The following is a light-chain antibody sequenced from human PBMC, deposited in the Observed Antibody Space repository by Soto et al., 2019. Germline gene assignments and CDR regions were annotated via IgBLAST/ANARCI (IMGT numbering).Light chain of an antibody. J-gene: IGKJ5*01. CDR2: GAS. CDR3: QQYGSSPPIT. CDR1: QSVSSY. V-gene: IGKV3-20*01. Sequence: EIVFTHSPSTLSLSPLERATLSCRASQSVSSYLAWYQQKPGQAPRLLIYGASSRATGIPDRFSGSGSGTDFTLTISRLEPEDFAVYYCQQYGSSPPITFGQGTRLET.